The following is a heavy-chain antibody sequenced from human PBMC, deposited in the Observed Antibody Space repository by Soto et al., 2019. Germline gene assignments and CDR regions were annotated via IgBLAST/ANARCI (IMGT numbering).Heavy chain of an antibody. CDR3: AKERAAGVVPAAVDY. Sequence: QVQLVESGGGVVQPGRSLRLSCAASGFTFSSYGMHWVRQAPGKGLEWVAVISYDGSNKYYADSVKGRFTISRDNSKNTLYLQMNSLRAEDTAVYYCAKERAAGVVPAAVDYWGQGTLVTVSS. V-gene: IGHV3-30*18. D-gene: IGHD2-2*01. CDR1: GFTFSSYG. J-gene: IGHJ4*02. CDR2: ISYDGSNK.